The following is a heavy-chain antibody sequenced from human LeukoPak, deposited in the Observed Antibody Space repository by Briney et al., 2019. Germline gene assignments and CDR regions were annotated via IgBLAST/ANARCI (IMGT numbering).Heavy chain of an antibody. CDR3: ARGIVVVPARSFLLDY. CDR1: GYTFTGYY. D-gene: IGHD2-2*01. CDR2: ISAYNGNT. V-gene: IGHV1-18*04. Sequence: GASVKVSCKASGYTFTGYYIHWVRQAPGQGLEWMGWISAYNGNTNYAQKLQGRVTMTTDTSTSTAYMELRSLRSDDTAVYYCARGIVVVPARSFLLDYWGQGTLVTVSS. J-gene: IGHJ4*02.